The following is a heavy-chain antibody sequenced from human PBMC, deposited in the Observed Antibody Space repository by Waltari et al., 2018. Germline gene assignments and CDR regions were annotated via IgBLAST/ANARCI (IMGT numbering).Heavy chain of an antibody. CDR2: IKEDGSEK. CDR1: GFTFTNYW. D-gene: IGHD1-26*01. V-gene: IGHV3-7*01. Sequence: EVQLLESGGGLVQPGGSLRLSFATFGFTFTNYWMSWARQAPGKGLEWVANIKEDGSEKYYVDSVKGRFTISKDNAKNSVYLQMSSLRVEDTAVYYCVRAGWELDYWGQGNLVTVSS. J-gene: IGHJ4*02. CDR3: VRAGWELDY.